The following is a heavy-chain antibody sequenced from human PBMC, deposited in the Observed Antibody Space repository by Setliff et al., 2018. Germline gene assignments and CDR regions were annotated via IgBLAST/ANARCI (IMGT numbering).Heavy chain of an antibody. CDR2: IYTSGST. CDR3: ARHALSFDSAWDV. V-gene: IGHV4-59*08. Sequence: SETLSLTCTVSGGSISSYYWSWIRQPPWKGLEWIGYIYTSGSTNHNPSLKSRVTISVDTSKNQFSLKLSSVTAADTAVYYCARHALSFDSAWDVWGKGTTVTVSS. CDR1: GGSISSYY. D-gene: IGHD3-9*01. J-gene: IGHJ6*04.